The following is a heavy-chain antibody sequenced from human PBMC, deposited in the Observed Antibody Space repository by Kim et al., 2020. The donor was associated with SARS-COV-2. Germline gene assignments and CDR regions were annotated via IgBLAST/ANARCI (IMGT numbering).Heavy chain of an antibody. V-gene: IGHV4-4*07. CDR2: MYGTGGT. CDR1: GASINNYY. D-gene: IGHD6-6*01. Sequence: SETLSLTCTVSGASINNYYWSWIRQPAGKGLEWIGRMYGTGGTNYNPSLKSRVAMSVDTSKNQFSLKLNSMTAADTAVYYCARGPSQGIPLDFWGQG. J-gene: IGHJ4*02. CDR3: ARGPSQGIPLDF.